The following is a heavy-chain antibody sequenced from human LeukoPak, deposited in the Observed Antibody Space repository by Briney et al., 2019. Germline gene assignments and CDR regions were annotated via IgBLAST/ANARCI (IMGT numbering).Heavy chain of an antibody. CDR3: ARSARLMKGVVEVTALDD. CDR1: GFTFSSYG. V-gene: IGHV3-23*01. CDR2: ISLSGGST. J-gene: IGHJ4*02. Sequence: GGTLRLSCAASGFTFSSYGMSWVRQAPGKGLEWVSSISLSGGSTYYADSVKGRFTIARDNAKNSVYLEMNSLRADDTAVYYCARSARLMKGVVEVTALDDWGQGTLVTVSS. D-gene: IGHD3-3*01.